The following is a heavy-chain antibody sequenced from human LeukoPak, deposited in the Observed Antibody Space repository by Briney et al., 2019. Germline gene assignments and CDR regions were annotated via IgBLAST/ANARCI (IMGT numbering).Heavy chain of an antibody. J-gene: IGHJ6*03. V-gene: IGHV3-30*04. D-gene: IGHD1-26*01. Sequence: GGSLRLSCAASGFTFSSYATHWVRQAPGKGLEWVAVISYDGSNKYYADSVKGRFTISRDNSKNTLYLQMNSLRAEDTAVYYCARDGATNYYYYYMDVWGKGTTVTISS. CDR1: GFTFSSYA. CDR3: ARDGATNYYYYYMDV. CDR2: ISYDGSNK.